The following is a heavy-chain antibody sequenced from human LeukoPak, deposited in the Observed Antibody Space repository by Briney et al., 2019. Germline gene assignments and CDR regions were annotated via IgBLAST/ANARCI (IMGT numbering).Heavy chain of an antibody. CDR1: GFTFSSYG. V-gene: IGHV3-30*03. Sequence: PGRSLRLSCAASGFTFSSYGMHWVRQAPGKGLEWVAVISYDGSNKYYADSVKGRFTISRDNSKNTLYLQMNSLRAEDTAVYYCARDNRWSQPADFDYWGQGTLVTVSS. J-gene: IGHJ4*02. CDR3: ARDNRWSQPADFDY. D-gene: IGHD1-14*01. CDR2: ISYDGSNK.